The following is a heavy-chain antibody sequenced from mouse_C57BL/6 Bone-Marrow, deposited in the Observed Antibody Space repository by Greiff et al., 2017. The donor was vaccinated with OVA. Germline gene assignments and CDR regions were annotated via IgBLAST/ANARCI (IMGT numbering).Heavy chain of an antibody. D-gene: IGHD2-4*01. V-gene: IGHV5-17*01. Sequence: EVQVVESGGGLVKPGGSLKLSCAASGFTFSDYGMHWVRQAPEKGLEWVAYISSGSSTIYYADTVKGRFTISRDNAKNTLFLQMTSLRSEDTAMYDCANIYYDSSYDAMDYWGQGTSVTVSS. CDR2: ISSGSSTI. CDR3: ANIYYDSSYDAMDY. J-gene: IGHJ4*01. CDR1: GFTFSDYG.